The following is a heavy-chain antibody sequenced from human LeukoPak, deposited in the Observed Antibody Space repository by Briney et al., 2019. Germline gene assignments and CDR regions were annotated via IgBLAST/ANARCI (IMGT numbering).Heavy chain of an antibody. J-gene: IGHJ3*02. CDR1: GFTFSSYS. V-gene: IGHV3-21*01. CDR2: ISSSSSYI. CDR3: ARGTYYYDSSGYYLGAFDI. Sequence: GGSLRLSCAASGFTFSSYSMNWVRQAPGKGLEWVSSISSSSSYIYYADSVKGRFTISRDNAKNSLYLRMNSLRAEDTAVYYCARGTYYYDSSGYYLGAFDIWGQGTMVTVSS. D-gene: IGHD3-22*01.